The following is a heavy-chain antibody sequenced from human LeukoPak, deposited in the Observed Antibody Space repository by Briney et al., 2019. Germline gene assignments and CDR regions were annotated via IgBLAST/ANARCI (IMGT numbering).Heavy chain of an antibody. D-gene: IGHD3-3*01. Sequence: SETLSLTCAVSGVPFSDYYWSWIRQPPGRGLEWIGETSHSGSANYRPSLKSRVTISVDMSKNQVSLRLISVTAADTAIYYCARCRFGGRTYYYMDVWARGTAVTVSS. CDR2: TSHSGSA. CDR3: ARCRFGGRTYYYMDV. J-gene: IGHJ6*03. CDR1: GVPFSDYY. V-gene: IGHV4-34*01.